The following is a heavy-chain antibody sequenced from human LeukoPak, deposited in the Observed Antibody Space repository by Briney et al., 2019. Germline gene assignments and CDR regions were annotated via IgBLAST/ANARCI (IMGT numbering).Heavy chain of an antibody. V-gene: IGHV1-18*04. CDR1: GYTFTSYG. CDR2: ISAYNGNT. D-gene: IGHD3-16*01. Sequence: GASVKVSCKASGYTFTSYGISWVRQAPGQGLEWMGWISAYNGNTNYAQKLQGRVTMTTGTSTSTAYMELRSLRSDDTAVYYCAKDGLGRYPYYGMDVWGKGTTVTVSS. J-gene: IGHJ6*04. CDR3: AKDGLGRYPYYGMDV.